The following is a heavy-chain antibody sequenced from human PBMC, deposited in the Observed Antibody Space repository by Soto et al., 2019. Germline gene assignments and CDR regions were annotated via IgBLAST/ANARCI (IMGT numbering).Heavy chain of an antibody. Sequence: GSLRLSCAGSGITFSGSAMSWVRQAPGKGLEWVSAINGAGDSTYSADSVTGRFTISRDNSRNSFYLQMNSLRAEDSAIYYCAKGSSGSRPYYFDYWGQGVLVTVSS. J-gene: IGHJ4*02. CDR3: AKGSSGSRPYYFDY. CDR2: INGAGDST. V-gene: IGHV3-23*01. D-gene: IGHD3-22*01. CDR1: GITFSGSA.